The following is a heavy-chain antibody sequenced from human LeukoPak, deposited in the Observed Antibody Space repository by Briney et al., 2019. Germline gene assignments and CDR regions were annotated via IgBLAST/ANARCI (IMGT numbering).Heavy chain of an antibody. CDR2: IYYSGNT. V-gene: IGHV4-59*08. CDR3: ARRKAKTPNYFDY. Sequence: SETLSLTCTVSGDSISNYYWTWIRXPPGKXLEWILYIYYSGNTNYNPSLKSRVTISLDTSKNPFSLKLTSVTVADTAMYYCARRKAKTPNYFDYWGQGALVTVSS. J-gene: IGHJ4*02. CDR1: GDSISNYY.